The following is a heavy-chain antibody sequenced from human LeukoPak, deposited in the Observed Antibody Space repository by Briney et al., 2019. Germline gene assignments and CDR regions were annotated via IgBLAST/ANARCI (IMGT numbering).Heavy chain of an antibody. J-gene: IGHJ5*02. CDR3: ARAGSGRSPDWFDP. V-gene: IGHV3-21*06. CDR2: ISSSSTYI. D-gene: IGHD1-26*01. Sequence: GGSLSLSCAASGFSFSNYSMNWVRQAPGKGLEWVSSISSSSTYIYYADSVKGRFTISRDNAKNSLYLQMNSLRAEDTAVYYCARAGSGRSPDWFDPWGQGTLVTVSS. CDR1: GFSFSNYS.